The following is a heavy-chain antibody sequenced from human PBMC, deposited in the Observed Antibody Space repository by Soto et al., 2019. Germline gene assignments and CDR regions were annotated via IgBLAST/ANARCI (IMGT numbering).Heavy chain of an antibody. CDR2: ISYDGSNK. CDR3: AKGIVVVPAAIDDAFDI. J-gene: IGHJ3*02. CDR1: GFTFSSYG. D-gene: IGHD2-2*01. V-gene: IGHV3-30*18. Sequence: GGSLRLSCAATGFTFSSYGMYWVRQAPGKGLEWVAVISYDGSNKYYADSVKGRFTISRDNSRNTLYLQMNSLRAEDTAVYYCAKGIVVVPAAIDDAFDIWGQGTMVTVSS.